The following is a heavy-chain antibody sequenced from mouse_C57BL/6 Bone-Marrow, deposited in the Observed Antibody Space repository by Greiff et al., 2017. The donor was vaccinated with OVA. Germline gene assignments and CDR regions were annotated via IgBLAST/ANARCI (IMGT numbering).Heavy chain of an antibody. J-gene: IGHJ4*01. CDR2: INPNNGGT. D-gene: IGHD2-3*01. CDR1: GYTFTDYY. V-gene: IGHV1-26*01. CDR3: ARDDGYPMDY. Sequence: EVQLQQSGPELVKPGASVKISCKASGYTFTDYYMNWVKQSHGKSLEWIGDINPNNGGTSYNQKFKGKATLTVDKSSSTAYMELRSLTSEDSAVYYCARDDGYPMDYWGQGTSVTVSS.